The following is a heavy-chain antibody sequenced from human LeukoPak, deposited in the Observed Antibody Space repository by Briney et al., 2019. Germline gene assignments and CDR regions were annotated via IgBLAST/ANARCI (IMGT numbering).Heavy chain of an antibody. J-gene: IGHJ4*02. CDR1: GFTFSSYV. V-gene: IGHV3-23*01. D-gene: IGHD3-16*01. CDR3: ARKLWHRNDC. CDR2: ISNSGGST. Sequence: GGSLRLSCAASGFTFSSYVMNWVRQAPGKGLKWVSTISNSGGSTYYADSVKGRFTISRDNSNNTLYLQMNSLRAEDTAVYYCARKLWHRNDCWGQGTLVTVSS.